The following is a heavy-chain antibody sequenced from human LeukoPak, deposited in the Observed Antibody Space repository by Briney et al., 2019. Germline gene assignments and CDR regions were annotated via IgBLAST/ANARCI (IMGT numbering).Heavy chain of an antibody. CDR1: GLTFSQYC. Sequence: PGGSLRLSCANSGLTFSQYCWNWVRQTPGKGLEWISFISGSGGRTYYADSVKGRFTISRDTSKNTLYLQMSSLRAEDTAIYYCAKDRGTGSYFDSWGQGTLVTVSS. CDR3: AKDRGTGSYFDS. V-gene: IGHV3-23*01. CDR2: ISGSGGRT. J-gene: IGHJ4*02. D-gene: IGHD3-10*01.